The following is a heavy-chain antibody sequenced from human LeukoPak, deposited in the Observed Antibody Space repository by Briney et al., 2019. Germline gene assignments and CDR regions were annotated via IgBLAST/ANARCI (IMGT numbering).Heavy chain of an antibody. J-gene: IGHJ5*02. CDR3: ARSYALDYGTSFNWFDP. Sequence: ASVKVSCKASGGTFSSYAISWVRQAPGQGLEWMGGIIPIFGTANYAQKFQGRVTITTDESTSTAYMELSRLRSDDTAVYYCARSYALDYGTSFNWFDPWGQGTLVTVSS. V-gene: IGHV1-69*05. D-gene: IGHD4/OR15-4a*01. CDR2: IIPIFGTA. CDR1: GGTFSSYA.